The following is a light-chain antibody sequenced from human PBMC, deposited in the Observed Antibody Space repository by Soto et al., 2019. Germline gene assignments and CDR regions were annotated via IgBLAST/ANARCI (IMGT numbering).Light chain of an antibody. CDR3: QQYDNLPR. J-gene: IGKJ4*01. V-gene: IGKV1-33*01. Sequence: DIQMTQSPSSLSASVGDRVTSTCQASQDISNYLNWYQQKPGKAPKLLIYAASNLETGVPSRFSGSGSGTDFTFTISSLQPEDIATYYCQQYDNLPRFGGGTKVEIK. CDR2: AAS. CDR1: QDISNY.